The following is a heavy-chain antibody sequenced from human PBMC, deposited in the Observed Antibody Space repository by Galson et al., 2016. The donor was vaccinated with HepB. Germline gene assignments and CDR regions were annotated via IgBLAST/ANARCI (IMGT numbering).Heavy chain of an antibody. CDR3: AASRRKDGGYYHFDY. J-gene: IGHJ4*02. CDR2: VSYDGGNK. D-gene: IGHD1-26*01. CDR1: GFIFDNFA. V-gene: IGHV3-30-3*01. Sequence: SLRLSCAASGFIFDNFAMYWVRQSPAKGLAWVAVVSYDGGNKHYEDSVKGRFTVSRDNSKNTVYLQMDSLRTDDTGLYYCAASRRKDGGYYHFDYWGLGTLVTVSS.